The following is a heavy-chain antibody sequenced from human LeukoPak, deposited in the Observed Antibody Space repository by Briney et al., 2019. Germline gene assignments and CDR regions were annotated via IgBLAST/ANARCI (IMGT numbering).Heavy chain of an antibody. D-gene: IGHD3-10*01. J-gene: IGHJ6*02. CDR1: GFTFSNYA. Sequence: GWSLRLSCAASGFTFSNYAMHWVRQAPGKGLEYVSGISSNGGSTYYTNSVKGRFTISRDNSKNTLYLQMGSLRAEDMAVYYCARSGELSAMIRGVIKHYYYNGMDVWGQGTTVTVSS. CDR2: ISSNGGST. CDR3: ARSGELSAMIRGVIKHYYYNGMDV. V-gene: IGHV3-64*01.